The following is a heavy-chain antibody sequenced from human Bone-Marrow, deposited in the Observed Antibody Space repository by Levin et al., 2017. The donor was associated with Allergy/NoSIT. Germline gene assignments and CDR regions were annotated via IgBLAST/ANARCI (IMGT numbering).Heavy chain of an antibody. CDR2: ITFGSTSL. V-gene: IGHV3-21*01. Sequence: GGSLRLSCEASGFTFSSYTMNWVRQAPGKGLEWVSSITFGSTSLYYADSVKGRFTISRDNARNSLFLQMKTLRTEDTAVYYCAAVPAAQWTEQRFVDYWGQGTLVSVSS. J-gene: IGHJ4*02. CDR1: GFTFSSYT. D-gene: IGHD2-2*01. CDR3: AAVPAAQWTEQRFVDY.